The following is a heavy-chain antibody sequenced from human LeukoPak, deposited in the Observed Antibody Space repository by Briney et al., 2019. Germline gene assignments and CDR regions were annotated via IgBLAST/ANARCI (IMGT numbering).Heavy chain of an antibody. V-gene: IGHV3-43*02. Sequence: PGGSLRLSCAASGFTFHGYAMHWVRQAPGKGLEWVSLISGEGGSTYYADPVVGRFTNSRDNSKNSLYLQMNSLRTEDTALYYCAKDESGYSVYWGQGTLVTVSS. D-gene: IGHD3-3*01. CDR3: AKDESGYSVY. CDR1: GFTFHGYA. J-gene: IGHJ4*02. CDR2: ISGEGGST.